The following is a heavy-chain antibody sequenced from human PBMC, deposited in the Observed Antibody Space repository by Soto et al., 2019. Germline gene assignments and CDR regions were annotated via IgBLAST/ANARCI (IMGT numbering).Heavy chain of an antibody. V-gene: IGHV3-48*03. Sequence: GGSLRLSCAASGVTFSSYEMNWVRQAQGKGLEWVSYISSSGSTIYYADSVKGRFTISRDNAKNSLYLQMNSLRAEDTAVYYCASLLGYCSGGSCLPPDYALWGQG. CDR2: ISSSGSTI. D-gene: IGHD2-15*01. CDR1: GVTFSSYE. CDR3: ASLLGYCSGGSCLPPDYAL. J-gene: IGHJ4*02.